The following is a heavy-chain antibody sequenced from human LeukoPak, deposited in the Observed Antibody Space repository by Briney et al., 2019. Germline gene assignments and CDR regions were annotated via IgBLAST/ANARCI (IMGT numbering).Heavy chain of an antibody. D-gene: IGHD3-22*01. Sequence: GESLKISCKGSGYSFTSYWIGWVRRMPGKGLEWMGIIYPGDSDTRYSPSFQGQVTISADKSISTAYLQWSSLKASDTAMYYCARLFGVYYDSSGYSYFDYWGQGTLVTVSS. CDR1: GYSFTSYW. CDR3: ARLFGVYYDSSGYSYFDY. J-gene: IGHJ4*02. V-gene: IGHV5-51*01. CDR2: IYPGDSDT.